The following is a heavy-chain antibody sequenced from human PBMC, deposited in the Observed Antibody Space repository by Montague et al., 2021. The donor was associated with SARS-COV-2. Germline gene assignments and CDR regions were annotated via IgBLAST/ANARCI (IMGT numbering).Heavy chain of an antibody. J-gene: IGHJ4*02. CDR1: GGSFSSDY. CDR2: INYSGSS. D-gene: IGHD2-21*02. CDR3: ARLAYCGADCFSGWEIFFDS. V-gene: IGHV4-34*01. Sequence: SETLSLTCAVSGGSFSSDYWSWIRQHPGKGLVWIAEINYSGSSNYNPSLQSRVTISVDTSTNQFSLKLNSVTVADTAVDYCARLAYCGADCFSGWEIFFDSWGQGTLVTVSS.